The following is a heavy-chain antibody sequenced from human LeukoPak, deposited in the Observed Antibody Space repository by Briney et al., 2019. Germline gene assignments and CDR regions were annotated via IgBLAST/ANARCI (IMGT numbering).Heavy chain of an antibody. J-gene: IGHJ4*02. V-gene: IGHV3-9*01. Sequence: GGSLRLSCAASGFTFDDYAMHWVRQAPGKGLEWVSGISWNSGSIGYADSVKGRFTISRDNAKNSLYLQMNSLRAEDTALYYCAKDRRGSYYTMKIFDYWGQGTLVTVSS. CDR3: AKDRRGSYYTMKIFDY. D-gene: IGHD1-26*01. CDR2: ISWNSGSI. CDR1: GFTFDDYA.